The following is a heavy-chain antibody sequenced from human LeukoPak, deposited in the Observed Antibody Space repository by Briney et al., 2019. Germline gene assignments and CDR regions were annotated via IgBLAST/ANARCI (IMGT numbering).Heavy chain of an antibody. CDR1: GGSISSSNYY. CDR3: AGQRIVVVTAHYYYYGMDV. Sequence: SETLSLTCTVSGGSISSSNYYWGWIRQPPGKGLEWIGSIYYSGSTYYNPSLKSRVTISVDTSKNQFSLKVSSVTAADTAVYYCAGQRIVVVTAHYYYYGMDVWGQGTTVTVSS. D-gene: IGHD2-21*02. J-gene: IGHJ6*02. V-gene: IGHV4-39*01. CDR2: IYYSGST.